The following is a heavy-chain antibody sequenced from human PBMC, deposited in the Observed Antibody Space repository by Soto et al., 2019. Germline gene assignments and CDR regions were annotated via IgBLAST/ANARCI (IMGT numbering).Heavy chain of an antibody. J-gene: IGHJ6*02. D-gene: IGHD2-2*01. Sequence: QVQLVQSGAEVKKPGSSVKVSCKASGGTFSSYAISWVRQAPGQGLEWMGGIIPISGTANYAQKFQGRVTITADENTSTVSMELSSLRSEDTAVYFCARSQGSSTSLEIYYYYYYGMDVWGQGTTVTVSS. CDR2: IIPISGTA. CDR1: GGTFSSYA. CDR3: ARSQGSSTSLEIYYYYYYGMDV. V-gene: IGHV1-69*01.